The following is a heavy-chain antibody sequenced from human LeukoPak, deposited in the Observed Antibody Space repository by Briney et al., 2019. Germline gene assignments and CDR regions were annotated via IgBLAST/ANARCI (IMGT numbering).Heavy chain of an antibody. D-gene: IGHD5-24*01. CDR3: ARERDGYLPGNFDY. Sequence: SQTLSLTCAISGDSVSSINGAWNWVRQSPSRGLEWLGRTYYRSKWYNDYAVSVKSRITINPDTSKNQFFLQLNSVTPEDTAVYYCARERDGYLPGNFDYWGQGTLVTVSS. CDR2: TYYRSKWYN. J-gene: IGHJ4*02. CDR1: GDSVSSINGA. V-gene: IGHV6-1*01.